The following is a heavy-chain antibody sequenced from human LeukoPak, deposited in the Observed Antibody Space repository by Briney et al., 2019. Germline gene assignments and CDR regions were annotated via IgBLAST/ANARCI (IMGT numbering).Heavy chain of an antibody. CDR1: GGSISSGGYY. CDR2: IYYSGST. V-gene: IGHV4-30-4*08. Sequence: PSETLSLTCTVSGGSISSGGYYWSWIRQHPGKGLEWIGYIYYSGSTYYNPSLKSRVTISVDTSKNQFSLKLSSVTAADTAVYYCARDYSFGEKINWGQGALVTVSS. D-gene: IGHD3-10*01. CDR3: ARDYSFGEKIN. J-gene: IGHJ4*02.